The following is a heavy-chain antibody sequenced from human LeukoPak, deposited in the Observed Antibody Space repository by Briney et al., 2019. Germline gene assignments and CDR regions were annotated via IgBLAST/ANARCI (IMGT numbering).Heavy chain of an antibody. V-gene: IGHV3-9*01. CDR1: GFTFDDYA. J-gene: IGHJ4*02. CDR2: ISWNSGSI. D-gene: IGHD3-10*01. CDR3: ARGRGSTVVRGAFTI. Sequence: GRSLRLSCAASGFTFDDYAMHWVRQAPGKGLEWVSGISWNSGSIGYADSVKGRFTISRDNAKNSLFLQMNGLRDDDTAVYYCARGRGSTVVRGAFTIWGQGTLVTVSS.